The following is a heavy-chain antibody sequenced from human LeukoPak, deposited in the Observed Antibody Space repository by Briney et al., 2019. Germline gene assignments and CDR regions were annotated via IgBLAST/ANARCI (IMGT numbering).Heavy chain of an antibody. CDR2: IWNDGSQK. J-gene: IGHJ4*02. CDR1: GFTFSSYG. CDR3: ARDKGPYYFDQ. Sequence: GGSLRLSCAASGFTFSSYGMHWVRQAPGKGLEWVAVIWNDGSQKYFADSVKGRFTISRDNSKNTLYLQMNSLRAEDTAVYYCARDKGPYYFDQWGQGTLLTVSS. V-gene: IGHV3-33*01.